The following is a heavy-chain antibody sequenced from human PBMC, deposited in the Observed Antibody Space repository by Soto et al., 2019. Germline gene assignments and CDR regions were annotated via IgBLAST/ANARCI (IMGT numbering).Heavy chain of an antibody. Sequence: ASVKVSCKASGYTFTSYGIHWVRQAPGQRLEWMGWINAANGDTKYSPKFQGRVTITRDTSASTAYMELSSLRSEDTAVYYCVRRHVSATGIDWFDPWGQGTLVIVS. V-gene: IGHV1-3*01. CDR3: VRRHVSATGIDWFDP. D-gene: IGHD6-13*01. CDR2: INAANGDT. CDR1: GYTFTSYG. J-gene: IGHJ5*02.